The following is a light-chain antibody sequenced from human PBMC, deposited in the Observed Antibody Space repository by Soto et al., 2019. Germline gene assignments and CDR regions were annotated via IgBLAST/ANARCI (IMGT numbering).Light chain of an antibody. Sequence: QSVLTQPRSVSGTPGQSVTISCTGGSSDVGAYNYVSWHQHHPGKAPKLMIYGVSKRPSGVPDRFSGSKSGSTPSLTISGLQAEDEADYYGGSYVGGPYDGGPYVVFGGGTQLTVL. V-gene: IGLV2-11*01. CDR1: SSDVGAYNY. CDR2: GVS. J-gene: IGLJ2*01. CDR3: GSYVGGPYDGGPYVV.